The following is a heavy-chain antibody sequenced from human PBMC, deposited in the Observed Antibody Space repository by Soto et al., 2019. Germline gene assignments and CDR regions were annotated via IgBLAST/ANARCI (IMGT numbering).Heavy chain of an antibody. D-gene: IGHD6-13*01. CDR2: IYYSGST. J-gene: IGHJ5*02. CDR3: ARDSPYSSSWGWFDP. CDR1: CGSISSYY. Sequence: KTSETLSLTCTFSCGSISSYYWSWIRQPPGKGLEWIGYIYYSGSTNYNPSLKSRVTISVDTPKNQFSLKLSSVTAADTAVYYCARDSPYSSSWGWFDPWGQGTLVTVSS. V-gene: IGHV4-59*01.